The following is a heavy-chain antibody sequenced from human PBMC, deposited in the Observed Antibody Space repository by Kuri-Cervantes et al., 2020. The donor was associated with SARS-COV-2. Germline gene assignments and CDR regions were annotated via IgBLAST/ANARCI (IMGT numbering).Heavy chain of an antibody. CDR3: ARGLMRFGELLCCDY. CDR2: ISAYNGNT. J-gene: IGHJ4*02. D-gene: IGHD3-10*01. Sequence: ASVKVSCKASGYTFTSYGTSWVRQAPGQGLEWMGWISAYNGNTNYAQKLQGRVTMTTDTSTSTAYMELRSLRSDDTAVYYCARGLMRFGELLCCDYWGQGTLVTVSS. CDR1: GYTFTSYG. V-gene: IGHV1-18*01.